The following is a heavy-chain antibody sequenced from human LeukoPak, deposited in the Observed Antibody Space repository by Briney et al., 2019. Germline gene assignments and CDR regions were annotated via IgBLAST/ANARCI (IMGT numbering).Heavy chain of an antibody. D-gene: IGHD3-16*02. Sequence: PSETLSLTCTVSGGSISGGGYYWTWIRQHPGKGLEWIGYIYYSGSTNYNPSLKSRVTISVDTSKNQFSLKLSSVTAADTAVYYCARRYHAFDIWGQGTMVTVSS. CDR2: IYYSGST. V-gene: IGHV4-61*08. CDR3: ARRYHAFDI. J-gene: IGHJ3*02. CDR1: GGSISGGGYY.